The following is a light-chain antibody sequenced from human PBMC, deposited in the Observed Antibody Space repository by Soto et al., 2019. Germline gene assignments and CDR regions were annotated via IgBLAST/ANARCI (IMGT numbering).Light chain of an antibody. J-gene: IGLJ1*01. CDR1: TSDIGSYNL. CDR3: CSYAGSSTWV. CDR2: EAS. V-gene: IGLV2-23*01. Sequence: QSALTQPASVSGSPGQSITISCTGTTSDIGSYNLVSWYQQHPGKVPKIIIYEASKRPSGAPYRFSGSKSGNTASLTISGLQAEDEADYYCCSYAGSSTWVFGTGTKVT.